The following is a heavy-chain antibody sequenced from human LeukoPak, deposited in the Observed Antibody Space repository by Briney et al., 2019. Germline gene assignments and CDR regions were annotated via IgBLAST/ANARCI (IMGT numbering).Heavy chain of an antibody. CDR1: GFTFSSDS. V-gene: IGHV3-7*01. Sequence: PGGSLRLSCVASGFTFSSDSMTWVRQAPGKGLEWVANIKQDGSEKNYVDSVKGRFTISRDNTNYSLYLQMNSLRAEDTAVYYCARDARVCSSYRCYYYYHYMDVWGKGTTVTVSS. CDR2: IKQDGSEK. D-gene: IGHD2-2*01. CDR3: ARDARVCSSYRCYYYYHYMDV. J-gene: IGHJ6*03.